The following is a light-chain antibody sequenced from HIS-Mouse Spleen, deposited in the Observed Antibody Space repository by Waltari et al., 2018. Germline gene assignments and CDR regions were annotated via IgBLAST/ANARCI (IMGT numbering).Light chain of an antibody. CDR2: KAS. V-gene: IGKV1-5*03. Sequence: DIQMTQSPSTLSASVADRVTITCRASQSISSWLAWYQQKPGKAPKLLIYKASSLESGVPSRFSGSGSGTEFTLTISSLQPDDFATYYCQQLNSYPPTFGQGTKVEIK. J-gene: IGKJ1*01. CDR3: QQLNSYPPT. CDR1: QSISSW.